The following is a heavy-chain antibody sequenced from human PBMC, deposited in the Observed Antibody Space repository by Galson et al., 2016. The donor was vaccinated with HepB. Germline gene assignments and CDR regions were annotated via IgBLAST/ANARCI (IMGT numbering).Heavy chain of an antibody. V-gene: IGHV3-21*06. J-gene: IGHJ6*02. CDR1: GFTFSNYI. CDR3: AREDAYNFGGPRPNYGMDV. CDR2: ISTSGNYI. D-gene: IGHD5-24*01. Sequence: SLRLSCAASGFTFSNYIMNWVRQAPGKGLEWVSSISTSGNYIFYVDSVKGRFTISRDNVKTSLFLQMNSLRAEDTAVYYCAREDAYNFGGPRPNYGMDVWGQGTTVTVSS.